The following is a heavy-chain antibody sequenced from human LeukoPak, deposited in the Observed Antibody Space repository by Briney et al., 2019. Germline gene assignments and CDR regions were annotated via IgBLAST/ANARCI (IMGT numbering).Heavy chain of an antibody. D-gene: IGHD3-10*01. CDR2: ISGSGGST. V-gene: IGHV3-23*01. CDR3: ASSYNYYGSGSYGTY. J-gene: IGHJ4*02. Sequence: GGSLRLSCAASGFTFSSYAMSWVRQAPGKGVEWVSGISGSGGSTYYADSVRGRFTISRDNSKNTLFLQMNSLRAEDTAVYYCASSYNYYGSGSYGTYWGQGTLVTVSS. CDR1: GFTFSSYA.